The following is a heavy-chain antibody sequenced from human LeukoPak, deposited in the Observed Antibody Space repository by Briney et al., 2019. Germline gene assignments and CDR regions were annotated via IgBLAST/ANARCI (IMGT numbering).Heavy chain of an antibody. V-gene: IGHV3-49*03. J-gene: IGHJ4*02. CDR3: TRDRGAYNLYDY. Sequence: GGSLRLSCTASGFTSGDYAMSWIRQAPGKGLEWVGFIRSKAYGETADYAASVKGRFTISRDDSKAIAYLQMNSLKTEDTAVYHCTRDRGAYNLYDYWGQGTLVTVSS. CDR2: IRSKAYGETA. D-gene: IGHD1-1*01. CDR1: GFTSGDYA.